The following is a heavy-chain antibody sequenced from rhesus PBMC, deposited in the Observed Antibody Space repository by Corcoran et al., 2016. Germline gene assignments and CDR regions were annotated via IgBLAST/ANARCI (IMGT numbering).Heavy chain of an antibody. D-gene: IGHD3-16*01. Sequence: QLQLQESGPGLVKPSETLSVTCAVSGGSISSNYWSWIRQPPGKGLELIGRIYGSGSSTNCNPALKSRVTLSVDTSKNQLSLKLSSVTAADTAVYYCASGGSGSHTRFDYWGQGVLVTVSS. V-gene: IGHV4-169*02. CDR2: IYGSGSST. J-gene: IGHJ4*01. CDR1: GGSISSNY. CDR3: ASGGSGSHTRFDY.